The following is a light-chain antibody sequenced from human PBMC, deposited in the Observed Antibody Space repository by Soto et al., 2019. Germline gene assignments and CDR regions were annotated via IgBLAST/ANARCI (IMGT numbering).Light chain of an antibody. CDR1: QSLLHSNGSNY. Sequence: DIVMTQSPLSLPVTPGEPASISCRSSQSLLHSNGSNYWDGYLQKPGQSPQLLIYLGSNRASVVPDRFSGSGSGKDFTLKISRVEDEDGGVYYCMHALQPPWTFGQGTKGEIK. V-gene: IGKV2-28*01. CDR2: LGS. J-gene: IGKJ1*01. CDR3: MHALQPPWT.